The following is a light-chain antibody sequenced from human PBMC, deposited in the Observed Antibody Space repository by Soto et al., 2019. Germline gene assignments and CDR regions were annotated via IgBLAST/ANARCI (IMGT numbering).Light chain of an antibody. V-gene: IGKV1-39*01. CDR3: QQSYSTPPYT. J-gene: IGKJ2*01. Sequence: DIQMTQSPSSLSASVGDRVTITCRASQSISSNLNWYQQKPGKAPKLLIYAAASLQSGVPSRFSGSGSCTDFTLIISSLQPEDFSTYYCQQSYSTPPYTFGQGTKLEIK. CDR2: AAA. CDR1: QSISSN.